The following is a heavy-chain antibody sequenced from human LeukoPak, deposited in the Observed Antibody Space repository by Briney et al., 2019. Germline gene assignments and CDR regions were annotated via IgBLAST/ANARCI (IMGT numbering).Heavy chain of an antibody. V-gene: IGHV4-59*01. J-gene: IGHJ4*02. CDR3: ARSDPGYSYGYFDY. Sequence: SETLSLTCTVSGGSISSYYGSWIRQPPGKGLEWIGYIYYSGSASYNPSLKSRVTMSLDTSKNQFSLKLSSVTAADTAVYYCARSDPGYSYGYFDYWGQGTLVTVSS. D-gene: IGHD5-18*01. CDR2: IYYSGSA. CDR1: GGSISSYY.